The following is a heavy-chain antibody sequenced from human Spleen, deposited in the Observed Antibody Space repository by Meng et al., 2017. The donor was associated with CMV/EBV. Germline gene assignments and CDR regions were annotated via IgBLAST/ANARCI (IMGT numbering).Heavy chain of an antibody. V-gene: IGHV3-15*01. CDR1: TFSNAW. Sequence: TFSNAWMSWVRQAPGKGLEWVGRIKSKTDGGTTDYAAPVKGRFTISRDDSKNTLYLQMNSLKTEDTAVYYCTTALDTAMALLDFFDYWGQGTLVTVSS. J-gene: IGHJ4*02. CDR2: IKSKTDGGTT. CDR3: TTALDTAMALLDFFDY. D-gene: IGHD5-18*01.